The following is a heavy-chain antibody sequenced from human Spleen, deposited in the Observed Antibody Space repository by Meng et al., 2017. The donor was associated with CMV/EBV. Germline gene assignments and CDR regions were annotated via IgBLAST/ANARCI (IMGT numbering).Heavy chain of an antibody. CDR1: GYIFTDYY. CDR2: INPNYRDT. V-gene: IGHV1-2*02. CDR3: ARDNNWGPDY. J-gene: IGHJ4*02. Sequence: ASVKVSCKASGYIFTDYYIHWVRQAPGRGLEWMGWINPNYRDTNYAQKFRGRVTMTRDTSSSTAYMELSRLRSDDTAVYYCARDNNWGPDYWGQGTLVTVSS. D-gene: IGHD7-27*01.